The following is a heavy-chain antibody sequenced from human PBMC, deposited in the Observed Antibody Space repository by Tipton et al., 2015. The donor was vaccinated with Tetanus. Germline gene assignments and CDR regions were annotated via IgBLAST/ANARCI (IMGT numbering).Heavy chain of an antibody. CDR1: GGSVRSGDYS. CDR2: VSYSGRT. J-gene: IGHJ4*02. Sequence: TLSLTCTVSGGSVRSGDYSWNWIRQPPGKGLEWLAYVSYSGRTNSNYSLKSRITISQDTSKNQFSLKLTSVTAADTATYYCARMGFTYGQVVYWGQGTLVTVAS. V-gene: IGHV4-61*08. D-gene: IGHD5-18*01. CDR3: ARMGFTYGQVVY.